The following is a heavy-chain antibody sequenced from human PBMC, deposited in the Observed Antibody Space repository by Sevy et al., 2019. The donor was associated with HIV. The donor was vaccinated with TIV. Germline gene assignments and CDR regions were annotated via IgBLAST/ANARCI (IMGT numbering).Heavy chain of an antibody. CDR2: IYYSGST. Sequence: SETLSLTCTVSGGSISSSSYYWGWIRQPPGKGLEWIGSIYYSGSTYYNPSLKSRVTISVDTSKNQFSLKLSSVTAADTAVYYCARLTNYDFWSGYLVWGQGTTVTVSS. V-gene: IGHV4-39*01. D-gene: IGHD3-3*01. J-gene: IGHJ6*02. CDR3: ARLTNYDFWSGYLV. CDR1: GGSISSSSYY.